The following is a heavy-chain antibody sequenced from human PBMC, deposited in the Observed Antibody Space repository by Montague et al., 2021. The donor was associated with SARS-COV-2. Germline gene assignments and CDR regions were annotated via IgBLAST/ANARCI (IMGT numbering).Heavy chain of an antibody. Sequence: SETLSLTCAVYGGPLRGHFWSWIRQSPGKGLEWIGEINHAGGTTYSPSLFSRVTILLDASKNQFSPKMTSVTAADTALYFCARGAGRGYYGSGTFDYWGQGILVTVSS. CDR3: ARGAGRGYYGSGTFDY. CDR1: GGPLRGHF. CDR2: INHAGGT. J-gene: IGHJ4*02. V-gene: IGHV4-34*01. D-gene: IGHD3-10*01.